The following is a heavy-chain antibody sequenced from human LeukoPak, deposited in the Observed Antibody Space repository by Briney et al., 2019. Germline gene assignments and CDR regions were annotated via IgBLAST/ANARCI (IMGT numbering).Heavy chain of an antibody. CDR1: GITLSNYG. CDR2: ISDTGGRT. CDR3: ARHIGYERH. V-gene: IGHV3-23*01. J-gene: IGHJ1*01. Sequence: GGSLRLSCAVSGITLSNYGMTWVRQAPGKGLEWVAGISDTGGRTNYADSVKGRFTISRDNPKNTLYLQMNSLRAEDTAVYYCARHIGYERHWGQGTLVTVSS. D-gene: IGHD5-18*01.